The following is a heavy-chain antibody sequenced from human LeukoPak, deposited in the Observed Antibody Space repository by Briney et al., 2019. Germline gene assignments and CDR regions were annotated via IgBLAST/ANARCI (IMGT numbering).Heavy chain of an antibody. CDR2: IYRGDSDN. D-gene: IGHD3-10*01. CDR3: ARGDLVRGVIMTLDY. V-gene: IGHV5-51*01. CDR1: GYSFTNYW. Sequence: GESLKIFCKGSGYSFTNYWIGWVRQMPGKGLEWKGIIYRGDSDNRYSQSFQGQVTISADKSLSTAYLQWSSLKASDTAIYYCARGDLVRGVIMTLDYWGQGTLVTVSS. J-gene: IGHJ4*02.